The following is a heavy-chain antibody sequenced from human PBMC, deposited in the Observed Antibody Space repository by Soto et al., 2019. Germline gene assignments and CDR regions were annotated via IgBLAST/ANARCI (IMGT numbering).Heavy chain of an antibody. Sequence: QVQLQQWGAGLLKPSETLSLTCVVSGGSLSDYFWSWIRQPPGMALEWIGEINHLGSINYNPSLKSRVPTSVDTSNIQFSLTINSVTAADTATYYCARGGISHWAYFYYMDVWDRGTTVTVSS. CDR1: GGSLSDYF. V-gene: IGHV4-34*01. CDR3: ARGGISHWAYFYYMDV. D-gene: IGHD2-21*01. CDR2: INHLGSI. J-gene: IGHJ6*03.